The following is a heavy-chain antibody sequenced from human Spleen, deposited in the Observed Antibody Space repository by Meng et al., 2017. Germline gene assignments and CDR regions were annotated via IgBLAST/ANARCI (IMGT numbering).Heavy chain of an antibody. CDR1: GFSLSTSGVG. V-gene: IGHV2-5*01. CDR3: ARNSGSYYRVDY. J-gene: IGHJ4*01. Sequence: SGPTLVKPTQTLTLTCTFSGFSLSTSGVGVGWIRQPPGKALEWLALIYWNDDKRYSPSLKSRLTITKDTSKNQVVLTMTNMDPVDTATYYCARNSGSYYRVDYWGQGTLVTVSS. D-gene: IGHD3-10*01. CDR2: IYWNDDK.